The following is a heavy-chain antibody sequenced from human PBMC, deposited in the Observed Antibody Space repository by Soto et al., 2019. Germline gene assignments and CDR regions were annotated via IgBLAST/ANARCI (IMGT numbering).Heavy chain of an antibody. V-gene: IGHV1-2*02. CDR3: ARRVFRGALDY. Sequence: QVHLVQSGGEVKKPGASVKVSCKASGYTFTDYYIHWVRQAPGQGLEWMGWINPNTGGTSFAQKFLGGVTMTRDTSISTVYMELPTLKFDDTAMYFCARRVFRGALDYWGQGTLVTVSS. D-gene: IGHD4-17*01. J-gene: IGHJ4*02. CDR2: INPNTGGT. CDR1: GYTFTDYY.